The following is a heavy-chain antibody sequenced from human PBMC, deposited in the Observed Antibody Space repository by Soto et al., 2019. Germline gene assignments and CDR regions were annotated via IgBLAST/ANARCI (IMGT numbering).Heavy chain of an antibody. CDR1: GLTVSGKKY. CDR2: LYDVDGS. V-gene: IGHV3-53*01. D-gene: IGHD1-1*01. Sequence: DVQLVESGGGLIQPGESLRLSCAAFGLTVSGKKYVAWVRQAPGKGLEWVSALYDVDGSFYADSVTGRITTSSDSSKTTVYVQMNDLRPDDTAVYYCATWHEREPAFDVWGHGTTVTISS. J-gene: IGHJ3*01. CDR3: ATWHEREPAFDV.